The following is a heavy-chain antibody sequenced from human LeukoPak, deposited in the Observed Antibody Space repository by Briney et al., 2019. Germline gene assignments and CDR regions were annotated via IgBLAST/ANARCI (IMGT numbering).Heavy chain of an antibody. V-gene: IGHV3-7*04. CDR3: TRVGYIDEGIDY. Sequence: GGSLRLSCAASGFSFSGYWMSWVRRTPGKGLEWVANIKQDGSVKNSVDSMKGRFTISRDNTKNSLYLQMNSLRAEDTAIYYCTRVGYIDEGIDYWGQGTLVTVSS. J-gene: IGHJ4*02. CDR2: IKQDGSVK. CDR1: GFSFSGYW. D-gene: IGHD5-24*01.